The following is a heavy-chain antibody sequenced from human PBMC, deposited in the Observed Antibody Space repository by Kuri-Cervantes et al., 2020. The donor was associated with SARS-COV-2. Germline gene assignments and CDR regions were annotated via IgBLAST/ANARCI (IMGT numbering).Heavy chain of an antibody. D-gene: IGHD3-3*01. Sequence: ASVKVSCKASGYTFTGNYVHWVRQAPGQGPEWMGAINPSGGGTTYAQKFQGRVTMTEDTSTDTAYMELSSLRSEDTAVYYCATTIFGVVPRDWGQGTLVTVSS. CDR2: INPSGGGT. CDR1: GYTFTGNY. V-gene: IGHV1-46*01. J-gene: IGHJ4*02. CDR3: ATTIFGVVPRD.